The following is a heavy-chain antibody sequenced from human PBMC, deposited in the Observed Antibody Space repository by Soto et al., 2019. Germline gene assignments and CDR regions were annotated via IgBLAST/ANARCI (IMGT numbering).Heavy chain of an antibody. CDR1: GGPINNSPQY. D-gene: IGHD2-15*01. V-gene: IGHV4-39*01. J-gene: IGHJ4*02. Sequence: SETLSLTCTVSGGPINNSPQYWGWSRQPPGGGLEWIGTIHYGGTVYYNPSLKSRVTISVDTSKNQFSLQVNSVTAADTAVYYCTRHPRTPDYWGQGTLVTVS. CDR2: IHYGGTV. CDR3: TRHPRTPDY.